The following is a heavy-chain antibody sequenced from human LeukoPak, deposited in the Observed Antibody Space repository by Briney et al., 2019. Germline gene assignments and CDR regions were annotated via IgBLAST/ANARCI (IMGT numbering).Heavy chain of an antibody. CDR2: ISDSGTTE. J-gene: IGHJ5*01. CDR3: ARDGTTNRYNWFDS. D-gene: IGHD2-8*01. CDR1: GFSLSSFQ. V-gene: IGHV3-48*03. Sequence: GGSLRLSCAASGFSLSSFQMNWVRQAPGKGLEWISYISDSGTTEYYADSVKGRFTISRDNAKNSLYLQMNSLTGEETALYYCARDGTTNRYNWFDSWGQGTLVTVSS.